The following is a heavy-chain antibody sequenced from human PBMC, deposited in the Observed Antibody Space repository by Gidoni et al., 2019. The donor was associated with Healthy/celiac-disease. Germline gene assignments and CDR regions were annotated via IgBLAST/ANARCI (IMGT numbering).Heavy chain of an antibody. V-gene: IGHV1-69*01. J-gene: IGHJ4*02. CDR1: GDTFSKYA. Sequence: QVQLMQSGAEVKKPGSSVKVSCKASGDTFSKYAINWVRQAPGQGLEWMGGITPLFGTSSYAQKFQGRVKITADSSTNTAYMELSSLRSEDTAVYFCARDLGTDNYYFYYWGQGTLVTVSS. CDR2: ITPLFGTS. D-gene: IGHD3-16*01. CDR3: ARDLGTDNYYFYY.